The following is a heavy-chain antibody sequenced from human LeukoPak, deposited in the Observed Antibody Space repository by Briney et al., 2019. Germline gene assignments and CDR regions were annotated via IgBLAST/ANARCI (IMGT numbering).Heavy chain of an antibody. Sequence: SETLSLTCTVSGGSISSSSYYWGWIRQPPGKGLEWIGSIYYSGSTYYNPSLKSRVTISVDTSKNQFSLKLSSVTAADTAVYYCARPQRWLQTTAAXDIWGQGTMVTVSS. V-gene: IGHV4-39*01. CDR1: GGSISSSSYY. J-gene: IGHJ3*02. CDR3: ARPQRWLQTTAAXDI. CDR2: IYYSGST. D-gene: IGHD5-24*01.